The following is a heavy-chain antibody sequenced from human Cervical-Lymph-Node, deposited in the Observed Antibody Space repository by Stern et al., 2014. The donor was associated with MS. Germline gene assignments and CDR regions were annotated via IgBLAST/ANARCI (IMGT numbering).Heavy chain of an antibody. Sequence: LVESGGGVVQPGRSLRLSCVASGFTFSSHGMHWVRQAPGKGLEWLAVIWHDGSNKYYADSVKGRFTISRDNSKNTLFLQMNSLRAEDTAIYYCAKDGDKTAYGMDVWGQGTTVTVSS. CDR1: GFTFSSHG. J-gene: IGHJ6*02. CDR2: IWHDGSNK. D-gene: IGHD2-21*02. V-gene: IGHV3-33*06. CDR3: AKDGDKTAYGMDV.